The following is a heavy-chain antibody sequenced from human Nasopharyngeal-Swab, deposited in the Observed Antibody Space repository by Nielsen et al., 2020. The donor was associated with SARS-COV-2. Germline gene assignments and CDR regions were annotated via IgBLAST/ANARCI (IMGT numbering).Heavy chain of an antibody. CDR3: ARDVRQRTGDY. V-gene: IGHV3-7*01. D-gene: IGHD1-1*01. CDR1: GFTFNSYY. CDR2: IKQDGSVK. Sequence: GESLKISCAASGFTFNSYYMSWLRQAPGKGLGWVGNIKQDGSVKYYVDSVKGRFTISRDNAKNSLYLQMNSLRAEDTAVYYCARDVRQRTGDYWGQGTLVTVSS. J-gene: IGHJ4*02.